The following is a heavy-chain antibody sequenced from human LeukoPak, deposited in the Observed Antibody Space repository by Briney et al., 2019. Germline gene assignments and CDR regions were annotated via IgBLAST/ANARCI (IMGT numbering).Heavy chain of an antibody. CDR1: GFTFSAYG. CDR3: ARDLVVGMATILDY. Sequence: GGSLRLSCAASGFTFSAYGMHWVRQAPGKGLEWVAFIRYDGKNKYYVDSVKGRFTISRDNSKNTLYLQMNTLRAEDTAVYYCARDLVVGMATILDYWGQGTLVTVSS. D-gene: IGHD5-24*01. V-gene: IGHV3-30*02. CDR2: IRYDGKNK. J-gene: IGHJ4*02.